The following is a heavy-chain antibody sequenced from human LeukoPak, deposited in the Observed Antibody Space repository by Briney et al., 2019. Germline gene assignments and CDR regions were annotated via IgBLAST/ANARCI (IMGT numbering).Heavy chain of an antibody. V-gene: IGHV3-11*04. CDR3: ARNPENEYGYGYGDY. J-gene: IGHJ4*02. Sequence: GGSLRLSCSGSGFTFSDYYMSWLRQAPGKGLEWVSYISSSGSTIYYADSVKGRFTISRDNAENSLYLQMNSLRAEDTAVYYCARNPENEYGYGYGDYWGQGTLVTVSS. CDR1: GFTFSDYY. CDR2: ISSSGSTI. D-gene: IGHD5-18*01.